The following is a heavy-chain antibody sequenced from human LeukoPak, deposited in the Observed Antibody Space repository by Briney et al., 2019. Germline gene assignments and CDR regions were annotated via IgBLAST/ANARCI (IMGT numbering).Heavy chain of an antibody. CDR2: INHSGST. CDR3: ARSPSDPRRHPTWIQLWFGRYYGMDV. CDR1: GGSFSGYY. J-gene: IGHJ6*02. Sequence: SGTLSLTCAVSGGSFSGYYWSWIRQPPGKGLEWIGEINHSGSTNYYPSLKSRVTISVDTSKNQSSLKLSSVTAADTAVYYCARSPSDPRRHPTWIQLWFGRYYGMDVWGQGTTVTVSS. V-gene: IGHV4-34*01. D-gene: IGHD5-18*01.